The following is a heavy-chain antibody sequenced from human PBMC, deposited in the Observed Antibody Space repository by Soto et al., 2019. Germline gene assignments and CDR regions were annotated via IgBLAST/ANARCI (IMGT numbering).Heavy chain of an antibody. CDR2: ISAYNGDT. CDR1: GYTYTNYG. Sequence: QVQLLQSGPEVKKPGASVKVSCKASGYTYTNYGISWVRQAFGQGLEWMGWISAYNGDTIYAQKLQGRGTMTTETSTSTAYMELRSLRSDDTAVYYCARDQNHDVDYWGQGTLVTVSS. CDR3: ARDQNHDVDY. J-gene: IGHJ4*02. V-gene: IGHV1-18*01. D-gene: IGHD3-3*01.